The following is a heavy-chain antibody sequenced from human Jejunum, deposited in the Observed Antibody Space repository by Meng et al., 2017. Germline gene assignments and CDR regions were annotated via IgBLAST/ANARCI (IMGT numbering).Heavy chain of an antibody. CDR3: ARGISAFAY. J-gene: IGHJ4*02. V-gene: IGHV6-1*02. Sequence: QVQLHQSSPGLLKPSQTLSLTCVIAGDSVSNNGDAWNWIRQSPSRGLEWLGRTYYRSKWFTDYAVSVKSRINIKPDTSKNQFSLELRSVTPEDSAVYYCARGISAFAYWGQGTLVTVSS. CDR1: GDSVSNNGDA. D-gene: IGHD6-19*01. CDR2: TYYRSKWFT.